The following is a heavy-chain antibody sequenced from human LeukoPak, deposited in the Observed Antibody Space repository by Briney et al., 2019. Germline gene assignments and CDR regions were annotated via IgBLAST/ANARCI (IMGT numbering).Heavy chain of an antibody. CDR3: ARGDFWSGRGWFDP. CDR1: GYTFTSYA. Sequence: ASVKVSCKASGYTFTSYAMHWVRQAPGQRLEWMGWINAGNGNTKYAQKLQGRVTMTTDTSTSTAYMELRSLRSDDTAVYYCARGDFWSGRGWFDPWGQGTLVTVSS. D-gene: IGHD3-3*01. CDR2: INAGNGNT. J-gene: IGHJ5*02. V-gene: IGHV1-3*01.